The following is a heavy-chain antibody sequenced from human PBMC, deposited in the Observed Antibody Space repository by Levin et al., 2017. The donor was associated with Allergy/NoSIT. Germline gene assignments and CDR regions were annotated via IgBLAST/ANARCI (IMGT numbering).Heavy chain of an antibody. D-gene: IGHD5-12*01. V-gene: IGHV3-23*01. CDR3: AKDNLRGYSGYDEFIQLWLTDYFDY. CDR2: ISGSGGST. CDR1: GFTFSSYA. J-gene: IGHJ4*02. Sequence: GGSLRLSCAASGFTFSSYAMSWVRQAPGKGLEWVSAISGSGGSTYYADSVKGRFTISRDNSKNTLYLQMNSLRAEDTAVYYCAKDNLRGYSGYDEFIQLWLTDYFDYWGQGTLVTVSS.